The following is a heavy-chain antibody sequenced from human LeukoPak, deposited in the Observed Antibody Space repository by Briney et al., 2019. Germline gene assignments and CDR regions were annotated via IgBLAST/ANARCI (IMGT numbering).Heavy chain of an antibody. J-gene: IGHJ4*02. CDR2: IWNDGSNN. Sequence: GRSLRLSCAASGFTFRSYAMHWVRQAPGKGLEWVAVIWNDGSNNYYADSVKGRFTISRDNAKNTLYLQMNSLRPEDTAVYYCASSMAYNCLDYWGQGTLVTVSS. CDR3: ASSMAYNCLDY. V-gene: IGHV3-33*08. CDR1: GFTFRSYA. D-gene: IGHD5-24*01.